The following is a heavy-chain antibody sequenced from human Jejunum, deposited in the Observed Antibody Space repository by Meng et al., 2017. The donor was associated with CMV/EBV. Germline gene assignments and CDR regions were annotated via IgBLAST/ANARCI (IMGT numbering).Heavy chain of an antibody. V-gene: IGHV5-51*01. J-gene: IGHJ4*02. CDR3: ASQSYYDSAGYPFEH. CDR2: IYPGDSNT. CDR1: GYGFTLYG. Sequence: GYGFTLYGIGWVRQMPGKGLEWIGIIYPGDSNTRYSPSFQGQVTISVDTSIKTAYLQWSSLKASDTAMYYCASQSYYDSAGYPFEHWGQGTRVTVSS. D-gene: IGHD3-22*01.